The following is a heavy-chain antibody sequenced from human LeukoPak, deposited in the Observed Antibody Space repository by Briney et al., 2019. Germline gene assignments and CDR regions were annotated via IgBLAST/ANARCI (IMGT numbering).Heavy chain of an antibody. J-gene: IGHJ4*02. CDR1: GYTITGYY. CDR3: ARYEEISWFHY. D-gene: IGHD3-10*01. Sequence: LGASVKVSCKASGYTITGYYMHWVRQAPGQGLEWMGWINPNSGGTNYAQKFQGRVTMTRGTPISTAYMELSRLRSDDTAVYYCARYEEISWFHYWGQGTLVTVSS. V-gene: IGHV1-2*03. CDR2: INPNSGGT.